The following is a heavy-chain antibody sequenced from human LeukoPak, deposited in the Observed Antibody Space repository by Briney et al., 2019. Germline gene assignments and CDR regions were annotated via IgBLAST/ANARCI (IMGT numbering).Heavy chain of an antibody. D-gene: IGHD2-2*01. CDR2: INPNSGGT. CDR1: GYTFTSYG. CDR3: ARGAVVVPAAIFARTTPYYYGMDV. Sequence: ASVKVSCKASGYTFTSYGISWVRQAPGQGLEWMGRINPNSGGTNYAQKFQGRVTMTRDTSISTAYMELSRLRSDDTAVYYCARGAVVVPAAIFARTTPYYYGMDVWGQGTTVTVSS. J-gene: IGHJ6*02. V-gene: IGHV1-2*06.